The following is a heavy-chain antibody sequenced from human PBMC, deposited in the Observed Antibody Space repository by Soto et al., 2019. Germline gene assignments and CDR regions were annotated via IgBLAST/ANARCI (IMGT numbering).Heavy chain of an antibody. CDR2: IFYSGTT. D-gene: IGHD4-17*01. CDR3: ARRKSNGDYFDY. J-gene: IGHJ4*02. V-gene: IGHV4-39*01. CDR1: GDSISSDYYH. Sequence: PSETLSLTCTVSGDSISSDYYHWTWIRQPPGKGLEWIANIFYSGTTYYNPSLRSRVTMSVDTSKNQFSLKVSSVTAADTAVYYCARRKSNGDYFDYWGQGTLVTVSS.